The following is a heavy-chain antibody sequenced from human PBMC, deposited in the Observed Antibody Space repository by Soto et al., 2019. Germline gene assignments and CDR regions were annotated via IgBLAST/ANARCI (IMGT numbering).Heavy chain of an antibody. CDR2: ISYDGSNK. CDR3: ARDPISDSSGYYQVIDY. V-gene: IGHV3-30-3*01. Sequence: RALRLSGEACGSAFSRNALSWVRQSPGKGLEWVAVISYDGSNKYYADSVKGRFTISRDNSKNTLYLQMNSLRAEDTAVYYCARDPISDSSGYYQVIDYWGQGTRVTVS. J-gene: IGHJ4*02. D-gene: IGHD3-22*01. CDR1: GSAFSRNA.